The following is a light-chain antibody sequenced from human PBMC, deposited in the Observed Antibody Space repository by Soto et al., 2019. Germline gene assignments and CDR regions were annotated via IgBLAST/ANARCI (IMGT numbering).Light chain of an antibody. J-gene: IGKJ4*01. Sequence: DIQMTQSPSSLSASVGDRVTITCRASQGISDHLAWFQQKPGKAPRSLIYTADALQSGVPSKFSGSRSRTDFTLTISSLQPEDFATYYCQQYHSYPVTFGGGTRVEIK. V-gene: IGKV1-16*02. CDR3: QQYHSYPVT. CDR2: TAD. CDR1: QGISDH.